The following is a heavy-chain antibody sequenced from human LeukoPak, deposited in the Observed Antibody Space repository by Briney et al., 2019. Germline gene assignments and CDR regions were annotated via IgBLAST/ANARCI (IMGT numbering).Heavy chain of an antibody. J-gene: IGHJ4*02. CDR3: AREPYYYDSSGYFEG. CDR2: IYYSGST. Sequence: SETLSLTCTVSGGSISSYYWSWIRQPPGKGLEWIGYIYYSGSTNYNPSLKSRVTISVDTSKNQFSLKLSSVTAADTAVYYCAREPYYYDSSGYFEGWGQGTLVTVSS. CDR1: GGSISSYY. D-gene: IGHD3-22*01. V-gene: IGHV4-59*12.